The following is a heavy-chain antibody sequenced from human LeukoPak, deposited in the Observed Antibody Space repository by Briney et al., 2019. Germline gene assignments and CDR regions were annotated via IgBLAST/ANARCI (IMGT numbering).Heavy chain of an antibody. CDR1: GYSFTNYW. V-gene: IGHV5-51*01. J-gene: IGHJ4*02. CDR2: IYPGDSDT. D-gene: IGHD2-2*01. Sequence: GESLKISCKGSGYSFTNYWIGWVRQMPGKGLEWMGIIYPGDSDTRYSPSFQGQVTISADKSISTAYLQWSSLKASDTAMYYCARLRYCSSTSCYGYYFDYWGQGTLVTVSS. CDR3: ARLRYCSSTSCYGYYFDY.